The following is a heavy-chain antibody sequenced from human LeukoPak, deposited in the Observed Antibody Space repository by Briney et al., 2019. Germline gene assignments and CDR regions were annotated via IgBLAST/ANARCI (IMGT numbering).Heavy chain of an antibody. V-gene: IGHV1-2*02. CDR3: ARGSIAAAGRGHAFDI. Sequence: ASVKVSCKASGYIFTGYYLHWVRQAPGQGLEWMGWINPNSGGTNYAQKFQGRVTMTRDTSISTAYMELRSDDTAVYYCARGSIAAAGRGHAFDIWGQGTMVTVSS. CDR1: GYIFTGYY. CDR2: INPNSGGT. D-gene: IGHD6-13*01. J-gene: IGHJ3*02.